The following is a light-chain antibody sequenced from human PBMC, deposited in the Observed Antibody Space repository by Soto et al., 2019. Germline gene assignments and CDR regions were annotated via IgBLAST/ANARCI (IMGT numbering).Light chain of an antibody. CDR1: QSVSGY. J-gene: IGKJ2*01. Sequence: EIVLTQTPGTLSLSPGERDTLSCRATQSVSGYLAWYQQKPGQAPRLLIYGASSRATGIPNTFSGSGSGTDFTLTISRLEPEDFAVYYCQQYAGSPYTFGQGTQVEIK. CDR2: GAS. CDR3: QQYAGSPYT. V-gene: IGKV3-20*01.